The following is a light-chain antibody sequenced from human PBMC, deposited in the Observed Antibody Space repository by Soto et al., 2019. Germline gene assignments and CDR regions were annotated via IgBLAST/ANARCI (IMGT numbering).Light chain of an antibody. J-gene: IGKJ2*01. V-gene: IGKV3-15*01. CDR1: QSVSSN. Sequence: EIVMTQSPDTLSVSPGERATLSCRASQSVSSNLAWYQQKPGQAPRLLIYGASTRATGFPARFSGSGPGTEFTLTISSLQSEVFAVYYCHHYNSWPYTFGQGTKVEIK. CDR2: GAS. CDR3: HHYNSWPYT.